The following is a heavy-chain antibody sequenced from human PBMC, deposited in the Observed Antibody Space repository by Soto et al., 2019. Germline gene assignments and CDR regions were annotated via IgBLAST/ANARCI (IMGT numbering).Heavy chain of an antibody. CDR3: AKGRDGYNLYFDY. V-gene: IGHV3-23*01. J-gene: IGHJ4*02. D-gene: IGHD5-12*01. CDR2: ISGSGDST. Sequence: GGSLRLSCAASGFTFSSYAMSWVRQAPGKGLEWVSAISGSGDSTYYADSVKGRFTISRDNSKNTLFLQMNSLSAEDTAVYYCAKGRDGYNLYFDYWGQGTLVTVSS. CDR1: GFTFSSYA.